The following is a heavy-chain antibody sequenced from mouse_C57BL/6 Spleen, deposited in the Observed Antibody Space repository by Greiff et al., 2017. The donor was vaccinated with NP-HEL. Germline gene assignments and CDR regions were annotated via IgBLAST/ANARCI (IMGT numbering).Heavy chain of an antibody. CDR3: ARWTLRDYFDY. V-gene: IGHV1-82*01. CDR1: GYAFSSSW. J-gene: IGHJ2*01. CDR2: IYPGDGGT. D-gene: IGHD1-1*01. Sequence: QVQLQQSGPELVKPGASVKISCKASGYAFSSSWMNWVKQRPGKGLEWIGRIYPGDGGTNYNGKFKGKATLTADKSSSTAYMQLSSLTSEDSAVYFCARWTLRDYFDYWGQGTTLTVSS.